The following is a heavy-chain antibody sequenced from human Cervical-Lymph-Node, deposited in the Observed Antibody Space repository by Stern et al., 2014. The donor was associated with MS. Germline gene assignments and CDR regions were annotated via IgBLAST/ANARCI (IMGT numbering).Heavy chain of an antibody. CDR2: INTGNGNR. CDR3: ARTGTVVTSGYYYGMDV. D-gene: IGHD4-23*01. V-gene: IGHV1-3*04. CDR1: GYNFTDYG. J-gene: IGHJ6*02. Sequence: QLVQSGAEVKKPGASVKVSCKTAGYNFTDYGIIWVRQAPGKRLEWMGWINTGNGNRRYSQKIQGRVTITRDTSASTAYMELSSLRSEDTAVYYCARTGTVVTSGYYYGMDVWGQGTTVTVSS.